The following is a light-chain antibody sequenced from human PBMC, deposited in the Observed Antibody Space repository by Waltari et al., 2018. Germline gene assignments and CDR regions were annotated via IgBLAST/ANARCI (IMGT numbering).Light chain of an antibody. CDR3: AAWDDSLSGYV. V-gene: IGLV1-47*01. CDR1: SSNIGSNY. J-gene: IGLJ1*01. Sequence: QSVLTQPPSASGTPGQRVTISCSGSSSNIGSNYVYWYQQLPGTAPKLLIYRNNQRPSGVPARFSGSKSGTSASLSISGLRSEDEAYYYCAAWDDSLSGYVFGTGTKVTVL. CDR2: RNN.